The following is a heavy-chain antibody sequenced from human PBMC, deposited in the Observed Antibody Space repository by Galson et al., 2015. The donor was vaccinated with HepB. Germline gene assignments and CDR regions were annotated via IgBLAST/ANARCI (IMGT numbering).Heavy chain of an antibody. J-gene: IGHJ4*02. CDR2: ISSKVRYT. CDR3: AKRLCSSTSSDFDY. D-gene: IGHD2-2*01. V-gene: IGHV3-23*01. CDR1: GFRFTNYA. Sequence: SLRLSCAASGFRFTNYAMSWVRQAPAKGLEWVSGISSKVRYTYYADSVKGRFTISRDNSKDTLYLQMNILRAEDTAVYYCAKRLCSSTSSDFDYWGQGTLVTVSS.